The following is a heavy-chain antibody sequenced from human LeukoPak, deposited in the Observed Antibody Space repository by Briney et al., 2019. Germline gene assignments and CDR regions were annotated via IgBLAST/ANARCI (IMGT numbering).Heavy chain of an antibody. D-gene: IGHD3-9*01. CDR3: ARSTSYDILTGYQYYFDY. CDR2: INPNSGGT. Sequence: GASVKVSCKASGYTFTGYYMHWVRQAPGQGLEWMGWINPNSGGTNYAQKFQGRVTMTRDTSISTAYMELSRLRSDDTAVYYCARSTSYDILTGYQYYFDYWGQGTLVTVSS. CDR1: GYTFTGYY. J-gene: IGHJ4*02. V-gene: IGHV1-2*02.